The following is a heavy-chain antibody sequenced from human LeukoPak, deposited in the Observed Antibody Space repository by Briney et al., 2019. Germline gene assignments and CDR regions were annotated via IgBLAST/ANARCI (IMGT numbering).Heavy chain of an antibody. CDR2: IYHSGST. D-gene: IGHD3-10*01. Sequence: SETLSLTCTVSGYSISSGYYWGWIRQPPGKGLEWIGSIYHSGSTYYNPSLKSRVTISVDTSKNQFSLKLSSVTAADTAVYYCARAMVRGERPWFDPWGQGTLVTVSS. CDR3: ARAMVRGERPWFDP. CDR1: GYSISSGYY. J-gene: IGHJ5*02. V-gene: IGHV4-38-2*02.